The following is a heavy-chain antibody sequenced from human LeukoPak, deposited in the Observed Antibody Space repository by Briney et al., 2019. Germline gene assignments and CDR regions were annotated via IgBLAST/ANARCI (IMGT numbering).Heavy chain of an antibody. D-gene: IGHD6-13*01. CDR2: IFGSGSNT. CDR3: AKDLPGYSSSWYGVFDY. V-gene: IGHV3-23*01. Sequence: GGSLRLSCAASGFTFSSYAMSWVRQAPGKGLEWVSTIFGSGSNTYYSDSLKGRFTISRDNSKNTLYLQMNSLRAEDTAVYYCAKDLPGYSSSWYGVFDYWGQGTLVTVSS. J-gene: IGHJ4*02. CDR1: GFTFSSYA.